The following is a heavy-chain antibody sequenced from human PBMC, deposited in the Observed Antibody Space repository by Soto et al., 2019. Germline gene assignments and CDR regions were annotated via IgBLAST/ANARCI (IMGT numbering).Heavy chain of an antibody. J-gene: IGHJ5*02. CDR1: GYTFVDYA. Sequence: ASVKVSCKASGYTFVDYALRWVRQAPGQGLEWVGWMNPKTGNIKSSHKFEDRVSITRDTATSTAYMELSGLRSEDTAVYFCTREAVVAENWFDPWGQGTLVTVSS. D-gene: IGHD3-22*01. V-gene: IGHV1-3*01. CDR2: MNPKTGNI. CDR3: TREAVVAENWFDP.